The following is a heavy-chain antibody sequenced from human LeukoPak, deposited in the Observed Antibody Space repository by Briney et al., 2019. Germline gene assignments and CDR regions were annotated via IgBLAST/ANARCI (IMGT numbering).Heavy chain of an antibody. CDR3: VREGFYFFDF. CDR1: GFTFTNNF. CDR2: IKQDGSET. J-gene: IGHJ4*01. Sequence: GGPLRLFCAASGFTFTNNFMSWVRQAPGKGREWVANIKQDGSETTYADSVRGRFTIFRDNAKDSVYLQMNSLRAEDSATYYCVREGFYFFDFWGQGTLVTVSS. V-gene: IGHV3-7*01.